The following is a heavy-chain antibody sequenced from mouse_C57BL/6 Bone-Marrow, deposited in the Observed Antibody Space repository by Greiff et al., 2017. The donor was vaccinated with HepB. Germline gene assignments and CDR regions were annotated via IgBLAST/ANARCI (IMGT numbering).Heavy chain of an antibody. V-gene: IGHV14-1*01. J-gene: IGHJ2*01. CDR2: IDPEDGDT. D-gene: IGHD1-1*01. Sequence: VQLKESGAELVMPGASVKLSCKASGYTFTSYWMHWVKQRPEQGLEWIGRIDPEDGDTEYAPKFQGKATMTADTSSNTAYLQLSSLTSEDTAVYYCTTWILRYPYYFDYWGQGTTLTVSS. CDR1: GYTFTSYW. CDR3: TTWILRYPYYFDY.